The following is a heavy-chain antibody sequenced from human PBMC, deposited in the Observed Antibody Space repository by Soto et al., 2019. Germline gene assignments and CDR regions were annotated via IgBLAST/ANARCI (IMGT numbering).Heavy chain of an antibody. D-gene: IGHD6-6*01. V-gene: IGHV3-21*01. Sequence: EVQLVESGGGLVKPGGSLRLSCAASGFTFSSYSMNWVRQAPGKGLEWVSSISSSSFSINYADSVKGRFSISRDNAQNSLPPQMNNLRAEDTAVYYCARNESSNTSGMDAWGQGTTVTVSS. CDR2: ISSSSFSI. J-gene: IGHJ6*01. CDR1: GFTFSSYS. CDR3: ARNESSNTSGMDA.